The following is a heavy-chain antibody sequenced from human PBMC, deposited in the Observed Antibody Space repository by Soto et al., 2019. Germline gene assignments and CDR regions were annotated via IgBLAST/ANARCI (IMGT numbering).Heavy chain of an antibody. CDR3: ARGGTMALDY. J-gene: IGHJ4*02. D-gene: IGHD3-10*01. Sequence: GGSLRLSCAASGFTFSSYGMHWVRQAPGKGLEWVSVIYSGGSTYYADSVKGRFTISRDNSKNTLYLQMNSLRAEDTAVYYCARGGTMALDYWGQGTLVTVSS. CDR2: IYSGGST. V-gene: IGHV3-66*01. CDR1: GFTFSSYG.